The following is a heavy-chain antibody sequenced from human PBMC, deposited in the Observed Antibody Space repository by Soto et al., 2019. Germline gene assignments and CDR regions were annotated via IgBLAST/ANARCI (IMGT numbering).Heavy chain of an antibody. J-gene: IGHJ4*02. Sequence: QVQLVQSGSEVKEPGASVKVSCKTSGYTFSRYGISWVRQAPGQGLEWMAWTSANTDDANYAAKLQGRLTMTTNRSTGTDYMELRSLRSDDTAIYFCARDARETCLDSRCYYFDYWRQGTPVTVAS. CDR1: GYTFSRYG. CDR3: ARDARETCLDSRCYYFDY. D-gene: IGHD2-2*01. V-gene: IGHV1-18*04. CDR2: TSANTDDA.